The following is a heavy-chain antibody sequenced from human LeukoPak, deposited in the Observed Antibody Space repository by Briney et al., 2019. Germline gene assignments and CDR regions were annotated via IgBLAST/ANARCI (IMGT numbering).Heavy chain of an antibody. Sequence: ASVKVSCKASGGTFSSYAISWVRQAPGQGLEWMGGIIPIFGTANYAQKFQGRVTITADESTSTAYMELSSLRSEDTAVYYCARGSQLITMVRGVIPTPGNDYWGQGTLVTVSS. CDR3: ARGSQLITMVRGVIPTPGNDY. D-gene: IGHD3-10*01. CDR2: IIPIFGTA. V-gene: IGHV1-69*13. CDR1: GGTFSSYA. J-gene: IGHJ4*02.